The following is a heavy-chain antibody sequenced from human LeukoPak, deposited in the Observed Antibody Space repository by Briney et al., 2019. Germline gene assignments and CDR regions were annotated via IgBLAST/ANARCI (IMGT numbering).Heavy chain of an antibody. D-gene: IGHD6-13*01. CDR2: INQVGSEK. CDR1: GFTFNSYW. J-gene: IGHJ6*03. CDR3: ARARYSSSWYDTDYYYYYMDV. Sequence: GGSLRLSCAASGFTFNSYWMTWVRQAPGKGLEWVANINQVGSEKYYVDSVKGRFTISRDNAKNSLSLQMNSLRAEDTAVYYCARARYSSSWYDTDYYYYYMDVWGKGTTVTVSS. V-gene: IGHV3-7*01.